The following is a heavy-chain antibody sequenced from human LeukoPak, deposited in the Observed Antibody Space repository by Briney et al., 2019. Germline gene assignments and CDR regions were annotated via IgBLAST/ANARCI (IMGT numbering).Heavy chain of an antibody. D-gene: IGHD3-10*01. J-gene: IGHJ4*02. CDR1: GFTFSSYA. CDR3: ARDYGFDY. Sequence: GGPLRLSCAASGFTFSSYAMHWVRQAPGKGLEWVAVISYDGSNKYYADSVKGRFTISRDNSKNTLYLQMNSLRAEDTAVYYCARDYGFDYWGQGTLVTVSS. CDR2: ISYDGSNK. V-gene: IGHV3-30*04.